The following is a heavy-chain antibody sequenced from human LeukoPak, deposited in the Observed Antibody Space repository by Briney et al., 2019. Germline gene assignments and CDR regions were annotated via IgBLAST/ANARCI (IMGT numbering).Heavy chain of an antibody. CDR1: GESFVGYY. V-gene: IGHV4-34*01. CDR3: ARQVKEYFDWLPRGYFDS. CDR2: IYFSGTT. D-gene: IGHD3-9*01. J-gene: IGHJ4*02. Sequence: KPSETLSLTCAVYGESFVGYYWTWIRQSPGQGLEWIGSIYFSGTTYYSASLRSRATLSTSGIQFCLKLTSVIAADTATYFCARQVKEYFDWLPRGYFDSWGQGVLVSVSS.